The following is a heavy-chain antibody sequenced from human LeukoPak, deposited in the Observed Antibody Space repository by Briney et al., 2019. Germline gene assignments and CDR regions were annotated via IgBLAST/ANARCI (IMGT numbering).Heavy chain of an antibody. J-gene: IGHJ4*02. CDR3: AREGTTVTTPDY. Sequence: SVKVSCKASGGTFSSYAISWVRQAPGQGLEWMGRIIPIFGTANYAQKFQGRVTITTDESTSTAYVELSSLRSEDTAVYYCAREGTTVTTPDYWGQGTLVTVSS. D-gene: IGHD4-17*01. CDR1: GGTFSSYA. V-gene: IGHV1-69*05. CDR2: IIPIFGTA.